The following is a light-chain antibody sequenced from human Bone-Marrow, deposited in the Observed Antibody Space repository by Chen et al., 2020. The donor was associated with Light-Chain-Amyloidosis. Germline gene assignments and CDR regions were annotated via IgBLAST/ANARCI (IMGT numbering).Light chain of an antibody. J-gene: IGLJ3*02. CDR3: QVWDRSSDRPV. CDR2: DDS. Sequence: SYVLTQPSSVSVAPGQTATIVCGGKNIGSTSVHWYQQTPGQAPLLVVYDDSDRPSGIPERLSGSNSGNTATLTISRVEAGDEADYYCQVWDRSSDRPVFGGGTKLTVL. V-gene: IGLV3-21*02. CDR1: NIGSTS.